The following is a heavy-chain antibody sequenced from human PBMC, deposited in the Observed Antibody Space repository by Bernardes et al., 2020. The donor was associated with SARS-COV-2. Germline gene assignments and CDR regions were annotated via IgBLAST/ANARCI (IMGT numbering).Heavy chain of an antibody. V-gene: IGHV1-46*01. CDR1: GHTFTSYY. J-gene: IGHJ4*02. D-gene: IGHD3-3*01. CDR3: ASQISIFGVFFVY. Sequence: ASVKVSCKASGHTFTSYYFHWVRQAPGQGLEWMGMINPSGRSTTYAQKFQGRVSMTRDTSTSTIYMDLSSLGSEDTAVYYCASQISIFGVFFVYWGQGTLVTVSS. CDR2: INPSGRST.